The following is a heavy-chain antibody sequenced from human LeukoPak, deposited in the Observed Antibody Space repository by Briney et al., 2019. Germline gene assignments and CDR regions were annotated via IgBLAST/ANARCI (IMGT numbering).Heavy chain of an antibody. CDR1: GGSISSGSYY. D-gene: IGHD5-18*01. CDR3: ARVGYSYGLDP. CDR2: IYTSGST. V-gene: IGHV4-61*02. Sequence: SETLSLTCTVSGGSISSGSYYWSWIRQPAGKGLEWIGRIYTSGSTNYNPSLKSRVTISVDTSKNQFSLKLSSVTAADTAVYYCARVGYSYGLDPWGQGTLVTVSS. J-gene: IGHJ5*02.